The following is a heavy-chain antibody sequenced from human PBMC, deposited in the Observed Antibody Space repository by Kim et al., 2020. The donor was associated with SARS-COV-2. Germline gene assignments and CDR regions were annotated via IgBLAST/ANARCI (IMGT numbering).Heavy chain of an antibody. CDR3: SKAQHAPRYSSSVVLADY. Sequence: GGSLRLSCAASGFTFSSYAMSWVRQAPGKGLEWVSAISGSGVSTYYADSVKGRFTISRDNSKNTLYLQMNSQRAEDTAVYYCSKAQHAPRYSSSVVLADYWGQGTLVAVSS. V-gene: IGHV3-23*01. D-gene: IGHD6-6*01. CDR1: GFTFSSYA. CDR2: ISGSGVST. J-gene: IGHJ4*02.